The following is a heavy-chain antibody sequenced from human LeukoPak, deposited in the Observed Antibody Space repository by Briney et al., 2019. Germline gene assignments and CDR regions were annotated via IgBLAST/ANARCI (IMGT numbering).Heavy chain of an antibody. V-gene: IGHV3-7*01. CDR3: ARDTGSYYYGSGSPPPRDAFDI. Sequence: GGSLRLSCAASGFTFSSYWMSWVRQAPGKGLEWVANIKQDGSEKYYVDSVKGRFTISRDNAKNSLYLQMNSLRAEDTAVYYCARDTGSYYYGSGSPPPRDAFDIWGQGTMVTVSS. D-gene: IGHD3-10*01. CDR2: IKQDGSEK. J-gene: IGHJ3*02. CDR1: GFTFSSYW.